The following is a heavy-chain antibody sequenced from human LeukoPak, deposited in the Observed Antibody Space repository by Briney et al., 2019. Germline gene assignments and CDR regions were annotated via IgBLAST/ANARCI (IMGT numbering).Heavy chain of an antibody. CDR1: GYNFFTYG. CDR3: AKPARSGDYYFDY. CDR2: INAGNGNT. Sequence: ASVKVSCKASGYNFFTYGITWVRQAPGQRLEWMGWINAGNGNTKYSQKFQGRVTITRDTSASTAYMELSSLRSEDTAVYYCAKPARSGDYYFDYWGQGTLVTVSS. D-gene: IGHD4-17*01. V-gene: IGHV1-3*01. J-gene: IGHJ4*02.